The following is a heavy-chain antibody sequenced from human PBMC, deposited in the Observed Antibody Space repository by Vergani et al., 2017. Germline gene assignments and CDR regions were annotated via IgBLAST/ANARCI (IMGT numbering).Heavy chain of an antibody. V-gene: IGHV4-59*01. CDR3: ARDIVVVPTAYNWFDP. CDR1: GGSISSYY. Sequence: QVQLQESGPGLVKPSETLSLTCTVSGGSISSYYWSWIRQPPGKGLEWIGYIYYSGSTNYNPSLKSRVTISVDTSKNQFSLKLSSVTAADTAVYYCARDIVVVPTAYNWFDPWGQGILVTVSS. CDR2: IYYSGST. J-gene: IGHJ5*02. D-gene: IGHD2-2*01.